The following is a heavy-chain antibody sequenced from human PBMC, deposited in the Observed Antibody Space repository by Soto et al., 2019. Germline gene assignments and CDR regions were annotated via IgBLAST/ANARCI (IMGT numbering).Heavy chain of an antibody. D-gene: IGHD6-19*01. CDR3: ARHGSGWDY. V-gene: IGHV5-10-1*01. J-gene: IGHJ4*02. CDR1: GYSFTSYW. Sequence: PGESLKISCKASGYSFTSYWIGWVRQMPGKGLEWMGRIDPSDSYTNYSPYFRGHVTISADKSIGTAYLQWSSLKASDTAVYYCARHGSGWDYWGQGTLVTVSS. CDR2: IDPSDSYT.